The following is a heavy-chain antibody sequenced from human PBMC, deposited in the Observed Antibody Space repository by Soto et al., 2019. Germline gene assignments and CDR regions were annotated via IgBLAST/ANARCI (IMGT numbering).Heavy chain of an antibody. CDR1: GFSLSTSGVA. D-gene: IGHD2-2*02. V-gene: IGHV2-5*02. J-gene: IGHJ4*02. Sequence: SGPTLVNPTQTLTLTCTFSGFSLSTSGVAVGWIRQPPGKALEWLAVIYWDDDKYYSPSLKSRLTITKDTSKNQVVLKMTKMEPVDTATYYCAHKVREVYTYVDHFAYRGQRTLVTVSS. CDR3: AHKVREVYTYVDHFAY. CDR2: IYWDDDK.